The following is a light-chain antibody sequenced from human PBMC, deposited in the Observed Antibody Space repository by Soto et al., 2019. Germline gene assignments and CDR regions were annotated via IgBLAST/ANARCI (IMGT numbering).Light chain of an antibody. CDR2: TAS. J-gene: IGKJ4*01. Sequence: EIVLTQSPGTLSLSPGERATLSCRASQSVSSSNLAWFQQKPGQPPRLLIYTASSRAPGIPDRFTASGSGTDFTLTISRLEPEDFAVYYCHKYGPSPLTFGGGTKVEI. V-gene: IGKV3-20*01. CDR1: QSVSSSN. CDR3: HKYGPSPLT.